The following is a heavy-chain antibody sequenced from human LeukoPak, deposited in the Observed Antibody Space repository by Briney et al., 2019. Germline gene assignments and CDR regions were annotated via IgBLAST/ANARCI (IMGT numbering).Heavy chain of an antibody. CDR2: MNPNSGNT. V-gene: IGHV1-8*03. CDR3: ARSPYYDFWSGYYRANYYMDV. Sequence: ASVKVSCKASGYTFTSYDINWVRQATGQGLEWMGWMNPNSGNTGYAQKFQGRVTITRNTSISTAYMELSSLRSEDTAVYYCARSPYYDFWSGYYRANYYMDVWGKGTTVTVSS. D-gene: IGHD3-3*01. CDR1: GYTFTSYD. J-gene: IGHJ6*03.